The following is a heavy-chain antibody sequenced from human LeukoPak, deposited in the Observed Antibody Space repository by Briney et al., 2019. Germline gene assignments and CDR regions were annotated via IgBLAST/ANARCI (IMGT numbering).Heavy chain of an antibody. D-gene: IGHD6-6*01. Sequence: ASVKVSCTVSGYTLTELSMHWVRQAPGKGLEWMGGFDPEDGETIYAQKFQGRVTMTEDTSTDTAYMELSSLRSEDTAVYYCATESQSIAARRHYYYGMDVWGQGTTVTVSS. CDR1: GYTLTELS. V-gene: IGHV1-24*01. CDR3: ATESQSIAARRHYYYGMDV. CDR2: FDPEDGET. J-gene: IGHJ6*02.